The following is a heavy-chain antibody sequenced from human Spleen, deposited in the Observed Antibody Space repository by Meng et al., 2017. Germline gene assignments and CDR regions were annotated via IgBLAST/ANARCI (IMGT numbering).Heavy chain of an antibody. J-gene: IGHJ5*02. D-gene: IGHD3-16*01. V-gene: IGHV4-34*01. CDR1: GGSFSDYY. Sequence: HVPLQQWGAGLLKPSETLSLPFVVSGGSFSDYYWSWIRQPPGKGLEWIGEINHSGSTNYNPSLKSRLIMSMGTSKTQFSLKLTSVTAADTAYYYCARDLRLGTYLVNWFDPWGPGTLVTVSS. CDR2: INHSGST. CDR3: ARDLRLGTYLVNWFDP.